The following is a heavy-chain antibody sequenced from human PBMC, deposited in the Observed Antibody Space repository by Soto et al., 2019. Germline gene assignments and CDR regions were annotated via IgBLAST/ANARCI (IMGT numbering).Heavy chain of an antibody. Sequence: ASVKVSCKASGYTFTSYGISWVRQAPGQGLEWMGWISAYNGNTNYAQKLQGRVTMTTDTSTSTAYMELRSLRSDDTAVYYCARGKVRGVISSGPYYMDVWGKGTTVTVSS. CDR1: GYTFTSYG. CDR3: ARGKVRGVISSGPYYMDV. V-gene: IGHV1-18*01. CDR2: ISAYNGNT. D-gene: IGHD3-10*01. J-gene: IGHJ6*03.